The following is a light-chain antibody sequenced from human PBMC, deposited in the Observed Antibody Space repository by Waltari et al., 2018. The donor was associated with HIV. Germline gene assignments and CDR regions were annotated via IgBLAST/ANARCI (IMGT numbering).Light chain of an antibody. J-gene: IGKJ4*01. Sequence: DIQMTQSPSSLSASVGDRVTITCRASQSISSYLNWYQQKPAKAPKLLIYAASSLQSGVPSRFSGSGSGTDFTLTISSLQPEDFATYYCQQSYSTPRTFGGGTNVEIK. V-gene: IGKV1-39*01. CDR2: AAS. CDR3: QQSYSTPRT. CDR1: QSISSY.